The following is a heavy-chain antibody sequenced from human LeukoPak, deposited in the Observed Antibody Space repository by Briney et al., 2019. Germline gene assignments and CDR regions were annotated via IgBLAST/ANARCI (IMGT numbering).Heavy chain of an antibody. CDR1: GGSISSSSYY. J-gene: IGHJ5*02. CDR3: ARIPSQDIVGPLGSRWFDP. CDR2: IYYSGST. Sequence: SETLSLTCTVSGGSISSSSYYWGWIRQPPGKGLEWIGSIYYSGSTYYNPSLKSRVTISVDTSKNQFSLKLSSVTAADTAVYYCARIPSQDIVGPLGSRWFDPWGQGTLVTVSS. D-gene: IGHD2-15*01. V-gene: IGHV4-39*07.